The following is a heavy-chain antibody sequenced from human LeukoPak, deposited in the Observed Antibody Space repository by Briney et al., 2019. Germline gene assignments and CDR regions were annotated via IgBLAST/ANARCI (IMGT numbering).Heavy chain of an antibody. CDR2: IYSGGST. J-gene: IGHJ6*02. CDR3: AREVPYYGMDV. V-gene: IGHV3-53*01. Sequence: PGGSLRLSCAASGFTVSSNYMSWVRQAPGKRLEWVSVIYSGGSTYYADSVKGRFTISRDNSKNTLYLQMNSLRAEDTAVYYCAREVPYYGMDVWGQGTTVTVSS. CDR1: GFTVSSNY.